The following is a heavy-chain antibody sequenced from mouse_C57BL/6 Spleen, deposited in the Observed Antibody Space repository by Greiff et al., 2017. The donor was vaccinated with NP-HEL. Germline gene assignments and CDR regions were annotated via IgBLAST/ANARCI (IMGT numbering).Heavy chain of an antibody. J-gene: IGHJ1*03. CDR2: IYPGDGDT. D-gene: IGHD2-1*01. Sequence: VQLQQSGAELVKPGASVKISCKASGYAFSSYWMNWVKQRPGKGLEWIGQIYPGDGDTNYNGKFKGKATLTADKSYSTAYMQLSSLTSEDSAVYFCARSGNYGYFDVWGTGTTVTVSS. V-gene: IGHV1-80*01. CDR3: ARSGNYGYFDV. CDR1: GYAFSSYW.